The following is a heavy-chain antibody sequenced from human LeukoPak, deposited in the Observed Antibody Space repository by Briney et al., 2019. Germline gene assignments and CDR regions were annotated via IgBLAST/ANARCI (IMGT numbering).Heavy chain of an antibody. J-gene: IGHJ4*02. CDR3: ASMVRGVIIYFDY. D-gene: IGHD3-10*01. V-gene: IGHV4-59*01. CDR2: IYYSGST. CDR1: GGSISSYY. Sequence: PSETLSLTCTVSGGSISSYYWSSIRQPPGKGLEWIGYIYYSGSTNYNPSLKSRVTISVDTSKNQFSLKLSSVTAADTAVYYCASMVRGVIIYFDYWGQGTLVTVSS.